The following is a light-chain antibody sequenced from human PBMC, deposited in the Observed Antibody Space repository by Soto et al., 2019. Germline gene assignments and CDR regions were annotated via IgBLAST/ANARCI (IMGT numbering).Light chain of an antibody. CDR1: SSDVGGYNH. V-gene: IGLV2-11*01. J-gene: IGLJ3*02. CDR2: DVT. Sequence: QSALTQPRSVSGSPGQSVTISCTGTSSDVGGYNHVSWYQQHPGRAPKFMIYDVTKRPSGVPDRFSGSKSGNTASLTISGLQAEDEADYYCCSYAGTYTVWVFGGGTKLTVL. CDR3: CSYAGTYTVWV.